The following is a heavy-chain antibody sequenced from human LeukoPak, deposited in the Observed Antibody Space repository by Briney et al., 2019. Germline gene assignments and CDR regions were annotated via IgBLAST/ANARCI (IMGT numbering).Heavy chain of an antibody. CDR2: IYYSGST. CDR1: GGSISSYY. Sequence: PSETLSLTCTVSGGSISSYYWSWIRQPPGKGLEWIGYIYYSGSTNYNPSLKSRVTISVDTSKNQFSLKLSSLTAADTAVYYCARAEGGYSSGWFDYWGQGTLVTVSS. D-gene: IGHD6-19*01. V-gene: IGHV4-59*01. CDR3: ARAEGGYSSGWFDY. J-gene: IGHJ4*02.